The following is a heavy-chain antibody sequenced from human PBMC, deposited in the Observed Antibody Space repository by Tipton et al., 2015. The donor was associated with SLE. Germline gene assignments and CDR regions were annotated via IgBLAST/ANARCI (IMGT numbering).Heavy chain of an antibody. J-gene: IGHJ6*02. D-gene: IGHD3-22*01. CDR2: LYAAGNT. CDR3: ARESTMIVVAHYGMDV. V-gene: IGHV3-53*05. Sequence: SLRLSCAASGFTVRSNYMSWVRQAPAKGLEWVSVLYAAGNTYYADSVKGRFTISRDNSKNTLYLQMNSLRPEDTAVYYCARESTMIVVAHYGMDVWGQGTTVTVSS. CDR1: GFTVRSNY.